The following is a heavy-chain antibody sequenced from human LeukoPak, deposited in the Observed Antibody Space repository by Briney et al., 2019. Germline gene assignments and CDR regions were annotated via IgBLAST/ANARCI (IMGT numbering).Heavy chain of an antibody. CDR2: IIPIFGTA. Sequence: ASVKVSCKASGGTLSSYAISWVRQAPGQGLEWVGGIIPIFGTANYAQKFQGRVTITTDESTSTAYMELSSLRSEDTAVYYCARANWNKNYYFDYWGQRTLVTVSS. CDR3: ARANWNKNYYFDY. J-gene: IGHJ4*02. D-gene: IGHD1/OR15-1a*01. CDR1: GGTLSSYA. V-gene: IGHV1-69*05.